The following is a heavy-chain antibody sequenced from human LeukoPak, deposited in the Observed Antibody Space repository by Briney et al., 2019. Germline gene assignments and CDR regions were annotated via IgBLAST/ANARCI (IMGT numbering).Heavy chain of an antibody. V-gene: IGHV4-38-2*01. CDR2: IYHSGST. Sequence: SETLSLTCAVTGNSITSTYYWGWIRQPPGKGLEWIGSIYHSGSTYYNPSLKSRVTISVDTSKNRFSLKLRSVTAADTARYSCAGQHDGNGYYFYWGQGTVVTVSS. CDR3: AGQHDGNGYYFY. D-gene: IGHD3-22*01. CDR1: GNSITSTYY. J-gene: IGHJ4*02.